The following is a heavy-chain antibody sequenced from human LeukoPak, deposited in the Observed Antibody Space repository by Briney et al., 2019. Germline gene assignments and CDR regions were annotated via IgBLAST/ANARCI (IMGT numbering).Heavy chain of an antibody. D-gene: IGHD2-15*01. J-gene: IGHJ6*04. CDR1: GFKFSNDW. V-gene: IGHV3-21*01. CDR3: ASACSGGSCYSRYYYYGMDV. CDR2: ISSSSSYI. Sequence: GGSLRLSCAASGFKFSNDWMNWVRQAPGKGLEWVSSISSSSSYIYYADSVKGRFTISRDNAKNSLYLQMNSLRAEDTAVYYCASACSGGSCYSRYYYYGMDVWGKGTTVTVSS.